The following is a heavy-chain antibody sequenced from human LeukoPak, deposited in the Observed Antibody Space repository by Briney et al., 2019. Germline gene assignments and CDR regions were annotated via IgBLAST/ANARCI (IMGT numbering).Heavy chain of an antibody. CDR1: GFTFSSYS. CDR2: ISSSSSYI. D-gene: IGHD1-26*01. J-gene: IGHJ4*02. Sequence: PGGSLRLSCAASGFTFSSYSMNWVRQAPGKGLEWVSSISSSSSYIYYADSVKGRFPISRDNAKNSLYLQMNSLRAEDTAVYYCARDRFSGSYSGYWGQGTLVTVSS. V-gene: IGHV3-21*01. CDR3: ARDRFSGSYSGY.